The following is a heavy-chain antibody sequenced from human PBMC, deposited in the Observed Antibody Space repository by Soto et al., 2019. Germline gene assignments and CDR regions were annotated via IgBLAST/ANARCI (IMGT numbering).Heavy chain of an antibody. D-gene: IGHD2-8*01. Sequence: PSETLSLTCNVSGASISSRNYYWGWIRQSPGKGLEWFGSIFYSGSTYYNPSLKSRVTISVDTSKNQFSLKLSSVTAADTAVYYCARVGPGYCTNGVCYTEFYFDYWGQGTLVTVSS. CDR2: IFYSGST. CDR1: GASISSRNYY. J-gene: IGHJ4*02. V-gene: IGHV4-39*07. CDR3: ARVGPGYCTNGVCYTEFYFDY.